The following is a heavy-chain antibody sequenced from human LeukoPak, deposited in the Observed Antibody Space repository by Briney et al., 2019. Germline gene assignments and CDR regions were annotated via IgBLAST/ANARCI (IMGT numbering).Heavy chain of an antibody. CDR2: IKQDGSEK. D-gene: IGHD1-26*01. J-gene: IGHJ5*01. Sequence: GGSLRLSCAASGFTFSSYWMSWVRQAPGKGLEWVANIKQDGSEKYYVDSVKGRFTISRDNAKNSLYLQMNSLRAEDTAVYYCARDTVSLSGSYWFDSWGRGTLVTVSS. V-gene: IGHV3-7*03. CDR3: ARDTVSLSGSYWFDS. CDR1: GFTFSSYW.